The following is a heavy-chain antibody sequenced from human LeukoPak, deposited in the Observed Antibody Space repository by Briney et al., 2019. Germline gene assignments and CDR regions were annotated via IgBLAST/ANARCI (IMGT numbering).Heavy chain of an antibody. Sequence: PGGSLRLSCAASGFTFSSYGMSWVRQAPGKGLEWVSTISSSGDNTYYADSVKGRLTISRDNSKNSLYLQMNSLRAEDTALYYCAKGIGYGDYYDAFDIWSQGTMVTVSS. V-gene: IGHV3-23*01. J-gene: IGHJ3*02. D-gene: IGHD4-17*01. CDR3: AKGIGYGDYYDAFDI. CDR1: GFTFSSYG. CDR2: ISSSGDNT.